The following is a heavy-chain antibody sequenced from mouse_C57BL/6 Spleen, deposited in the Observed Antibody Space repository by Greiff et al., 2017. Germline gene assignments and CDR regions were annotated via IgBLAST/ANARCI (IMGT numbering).Heavy chain of an antibody. J-gene: IGHJ4*01. D-gene: IGHD1-1*01. CDR1: GFTFSDYG. CDR2: ISSGSSTI. Sequence: EVMLVESGGGLVKPGGSLKLSCAASGFTFSDYGMHWVRQAPEKGLEWVAYISSGSSTIYYADTVKGRFTISRDNAKNTLFLQMTSLRSEDTAMYYCARGGATVVATGDAMDYWGQGTSVTVSS. CDR3: ARGGATVVATGDAMDY. V-gene: IGHV5-17*01.